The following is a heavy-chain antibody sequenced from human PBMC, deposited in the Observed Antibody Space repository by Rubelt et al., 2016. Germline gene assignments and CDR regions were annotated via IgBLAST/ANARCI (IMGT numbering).Heavy chain of an antibody. J-gene: IGHJ2*01. V-gene: IGHV4-39*07. CDR3: AGGAGWGQNWYFDL. CDR2: IYYRGNT. Sequence: QVQLQESGPGLVKPSETLSLTCTVSGGSISSSDYYWGRIRQPPGKGLEWIGSIYYRGNTYYTPSLKSRVTVALDTSNNQCSARRRSVMAADTAEYYGAGGAGWGQNWYFDLWGSGCLGTVSA. D-gene: IGHD2-21*02. CDR1: GGSISSSDYY.